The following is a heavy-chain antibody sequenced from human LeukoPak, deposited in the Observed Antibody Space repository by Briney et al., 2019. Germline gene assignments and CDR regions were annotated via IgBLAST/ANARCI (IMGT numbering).Heavy chain of an antibody. Sequence: GESLKISCKGSGYSFTSYWIGWVRQMPGRGLEWMGSIYPGDSDFRLSPSFEGRVTMSVDNSITTAFLQWRSLKASDTAMYYCARHTYDILTGYYSISGTWFDPWGQGTLVTVSS. J-gene: IGHJ5*01. CDR3: ARHTYDILTGYYSISGTWFDP. CDR1: GYSFTSYW. CDR2: IYPGDSDF. D-gene: IGHD3-9*01. V-gene: IGHV5-51*01.